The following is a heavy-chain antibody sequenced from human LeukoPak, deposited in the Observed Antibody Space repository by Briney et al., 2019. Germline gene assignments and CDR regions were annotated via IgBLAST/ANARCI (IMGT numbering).Heavy chain of an antibody. Sequence: GGSLRLSCAASGFTFSSYWMSWVRQAPGKGLEWVANIKQDGSEKYYVDSVKGRFTISRDNAKNSLYLQMNSLRAEDTAVYYCAKDTLRQVFGLGWLQFYFDYWGQGTLVTVSS. D-gene: IGHD5-24*01. V-gene: IGHV3-7*03. CDR2: IKQDGSEK. CDR3: AKDTLRQVFGLGWLQFYFDY. CDR1: GFTFSSYW. J-gene: IGHJ4*02.